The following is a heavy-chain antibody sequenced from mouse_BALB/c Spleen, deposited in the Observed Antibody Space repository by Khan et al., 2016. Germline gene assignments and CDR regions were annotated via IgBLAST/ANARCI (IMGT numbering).Heavy chain of an antibody. V-gene: IGHV1-84*02. J-gene: IGHJ4*01. D-gene: IGHD1-1*01. CDR3: PRLAHHSSRSSMDY. CDR2: IYPGSGNT. CDR1: GYTFTDYY. Sequence: QVQLQQSGPELVKPGASVKISCKTSGYTFTDYYINWVKQKPGQGLEWIGWIYPGSGNTKYNEKFKGKATLTVDTSSSTAYMQLSSLTSEDTAVXFGPRLAHHSSRSSMDYWGQGTSVTVSS.